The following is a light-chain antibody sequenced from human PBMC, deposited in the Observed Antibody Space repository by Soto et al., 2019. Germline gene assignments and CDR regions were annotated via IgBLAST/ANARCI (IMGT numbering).Light chain of an antibody. J-gene: IGKJ1*01. V-gene: IGKV3-20*01. CDR3: QQYGNSPWT. CDR2: GAS. Sequence: EIVLTQSPGTLSLSPGERATLSCRASQSVSSSYLACYQQKPGQTPRLLIYGASSRATGIPDRFSGSGSGTDFTLPISRLEPEDFAVYYCQQYGNSPWTFGQGTKVEIK. CDR1: QSVSSSY.